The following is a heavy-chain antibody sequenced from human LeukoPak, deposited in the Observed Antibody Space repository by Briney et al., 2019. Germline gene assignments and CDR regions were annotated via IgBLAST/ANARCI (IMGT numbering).Heavy chain of an antibody. D-gene: IGHD6-19*01. V-gene: IGHV3-33*01. CDR1: GFTFSSYG. CDR2: IWYDGSNK. CDR3: ARDQEGIAVAPDY. Sequence: GGSLRLSCAASGFTFSSYGMHWVRQAPGKGLEWVAVIWYDGSNKYYADSVKGRFTISRDKSKNTLYLQMNSLRAEDTAVYYCARDQEGIAVAPDYWGQGTLVTVSS. J-gene: IGHJ4*02.